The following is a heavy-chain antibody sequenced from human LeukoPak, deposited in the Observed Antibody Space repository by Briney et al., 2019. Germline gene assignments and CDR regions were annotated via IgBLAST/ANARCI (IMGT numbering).Heavy chain of an antibody. CDR2: MNPNSGNT. V-gene: IGHV1-8*03. D-gene: IGHD3-3*01. J-gene: IGHJ5*02. Sequence: ASVKVSCKASGYTFTSYDINWVRQATGQGLEWMGWMNPNSGNTGYAQEFQGRVTTTRNTSISTAYMELSSLRSEDTAVYYCARGGVYYDFWSGYYPPYNWFDPWGQGTLVTVSS. CDR3: ARGGVYYDFWSGYYPPYNWFDP. CDR1: GYTFTSYD.